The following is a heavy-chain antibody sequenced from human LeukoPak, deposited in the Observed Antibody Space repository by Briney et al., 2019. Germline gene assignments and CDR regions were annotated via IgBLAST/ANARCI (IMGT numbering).Heavy chain of an antibody. D-gene: IGHD2-2*01. V-gene: IGHV4-34*01. J-gene: IGHJ4*02. CDR2: INHSGST. CDR1: GGSFSGYY. CDR3: ARAVICSSTSCCFDY. Sequence: PSETLSLTCAVYGGSFSGYYWSWIRQPPGKGLEWIGEINHSGSTNYNPSLKSRVTISVDTSKNQFSLKLSSVTAADAAVYYCARAVICSSTSCCFDYWGQGTLVTVSS.